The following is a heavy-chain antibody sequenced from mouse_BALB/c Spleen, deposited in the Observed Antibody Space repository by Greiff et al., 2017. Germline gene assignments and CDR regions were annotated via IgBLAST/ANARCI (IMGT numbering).Heavy chain of an antibody. J-gene: IGHJ4*01. Sequence: EVKLVESGGDLVKPGGSLKLSCAASGFTFSSYGMSWVRQTPDKRLEWVATISSGGSYTYYPDSVKGRFTISRDNAKNTLYLQMSSLKSEDTAMYYCARTTMLHAMDYWGQGTSVTVSS. CDR1: GFTFSSYG. D-gene: IGHD2-1*01. V-gene: IGHV5-6*01. CDR2: ISSGGSYT. CDR3: ARTTMLHAMDY.